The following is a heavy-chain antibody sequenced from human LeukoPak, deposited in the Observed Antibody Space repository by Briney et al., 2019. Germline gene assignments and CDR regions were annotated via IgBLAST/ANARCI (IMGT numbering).Heavy chain of an antibody. J-gene: IGHJ5*02. D-gene: IGHD4-17*01. CDR1: GGSISSSSYY. CDR3: ARQGSVTTDNWFDP. Sequence: SETLSLTCTVSGGSISSSSYYWGWIRQPPGKGLEWIGSIYYSGSTYYNPSLKSRVTISVDTSKNQFSLKLSSVTAADTAVYYCARQGSVTTDNWFDPWSQGTLVTVSS. V-gene: IGHV4-39*01. CDR2: IYYSGST.